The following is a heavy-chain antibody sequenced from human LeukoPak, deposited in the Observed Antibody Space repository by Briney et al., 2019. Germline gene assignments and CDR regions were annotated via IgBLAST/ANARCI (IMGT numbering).Heavy chain of an antibody. CDR1: GGSFSTYY. V-gene: IGHV4-34*01. D-gene: IGHD1-1*01. Sequence: PSETLSLTCAVYGGSFSTYYWSWIRQSPGKGLEWIAEINHRGDTNYNPSVKSRVTISVDTSKNQFSLKVRSLTAADTAVYYCARGPTISETGYFDFWGQGTLVTVSS. J-gene: IGHJ4*03. CDR3: ARGPTISETGYFDF. CDR2: INHRGDT.